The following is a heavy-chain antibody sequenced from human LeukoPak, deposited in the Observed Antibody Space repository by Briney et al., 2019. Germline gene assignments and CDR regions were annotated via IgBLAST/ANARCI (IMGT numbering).Heavy chain of an antibody. CDR1: GYSISSGYY. Sequence: SETLSLTCTVSGYSISSGYYWGWIRQPPGKGLEWIGSIYHSGSTYYNPSLKSRVTISVDTSKNQFSLKLSSVTAADTAVYYCARNWDRLTGYYRPLGYYYYMDVWGKGTTVTVSS. J-gene: IGHJ6*03. V-gene: IGHV4-38-2*02. CDR3: ARNWDRLTGYYRPLGYYYYMDV. D-gene: IGHD3-9*01. CDR2: IYHSGST.